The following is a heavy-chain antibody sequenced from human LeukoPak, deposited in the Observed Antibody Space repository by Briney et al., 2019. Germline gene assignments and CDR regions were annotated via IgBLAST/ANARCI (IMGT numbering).Heavy chain of an antibody. D-gene: IGHD6-19*01. J-gene: IGHJ5*02. CDR1: TFSITERAYY. V-gene: IGHV4-38-2*02. CDR2: IHHTGTT. Sequence: SETLSLTCAVSTFSITERAYYWAWIRQPPGKGLEWIATIHHTGTTFYNPSLKSRVTMSVDTFKTQSSLKLFSVSAADTAVYYCARDGSGTFHWYDPWGQGTPVTVSS. CDR3: ARDGSGTFHWYDP.